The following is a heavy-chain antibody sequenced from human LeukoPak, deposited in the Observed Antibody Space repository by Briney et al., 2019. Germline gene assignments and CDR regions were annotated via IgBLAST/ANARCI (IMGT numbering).Heavy chain of an antibody. Sequence: SETLSLTCTVSGGSISSSRYYWGWIRQPPGKGLEWIGSIYYSGSTYYNPSLKSRVTISVDTSKNQFSLKLSSVTAADTAVYYCAREGGHCSGGSCPGAFDIWDQGTMVTVSS. CDR2: IYYSGST. J-gene: IGHJ3*02. V-gene: IGHV4-39*07. CDR1: GGSISSSRYY. D-gene: IGHD2-15*01. CDR3: AREGGHCSGGSCPGAFDI.